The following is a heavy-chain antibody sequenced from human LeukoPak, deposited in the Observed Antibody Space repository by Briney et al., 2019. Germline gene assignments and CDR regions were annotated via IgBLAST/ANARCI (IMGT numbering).Heavy chain of an antibody. CDR2: ISSSGTTP. D-gene: IGHD6-19*01. J-gene: IGHJ4*02. CDR1: GFNLRSYE. V-gene: IGHV3-48*03. CDR3: AKDRSTVAGLDLDY. Sequence: PGGSLRLSCAASGFNLRSYEMNWVRQAPGKGLEWVSFISSSGTTPYYADSVKGRFTISRDNAKNSLYLQMNSLRAEDTAVYYCAKDRSTVAGLDLDYWGQGTLVTVSS.